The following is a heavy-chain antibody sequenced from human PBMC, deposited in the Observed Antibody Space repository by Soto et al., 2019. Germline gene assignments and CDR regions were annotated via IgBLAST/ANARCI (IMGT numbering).Heavy chain of an antibody. J-gene: IGHJ5*02. Sequence: SEILSLTCTVSGGSISSGDYYWSWIRQPPGKGLKWIGYIYYSGSTYYNPSLKSRVTISVDTSKNQFSLKLSSVTAADTAVYYCARAFTYYDFWSGYSWFDPWGQGTLVTVSS. CDR2: IYYSGST. CDR3: ARAFTYYDFWSGYSWFDP. D-gene: IGHD3-3*01. CDR1: GGSISSGDYY. V-gene: IGHV4-30-4*01.